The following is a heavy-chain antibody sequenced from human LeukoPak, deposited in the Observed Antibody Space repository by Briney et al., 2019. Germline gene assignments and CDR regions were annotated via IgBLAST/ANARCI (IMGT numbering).Heavy chain of an antibody. CDR1: GGTFSSYA. V-gene: IGHV1-69*06. J-gene: IGHJ4*02. CDR2: IMPMFGKA. CDR3: AGGRTDIVVVPATLRNYYFDY. D-gene: IGHD2-2*01. Sequence: ASVKVSCKASGGTFSSYAISWVRQAPGQGLEWMGGIMPMFGKANYAQKFEGRVTTTADKATSTAYMELSSLRSEDTAVYYCAGGRTDIVVVPATLRNYYFDYWGQGTLVTVSS.